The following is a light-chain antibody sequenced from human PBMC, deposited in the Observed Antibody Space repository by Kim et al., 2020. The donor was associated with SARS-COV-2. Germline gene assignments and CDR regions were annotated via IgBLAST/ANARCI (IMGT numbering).Light chain of an antibody. Sequence: DIQLTQSPSTLSASVGDRVTITCRASQSISSRLAWYQQKPGKAPKLLIYDVSNLESGVPSRFSGSESGTEYTLTISSLQPDDFATYYCQQYTNYVFGQGTKLEI. CDR3: QQYTNYV. CDR1: QSISSR. CDR2: DVS. J-gene: IGKJ2*01. V-gene: IGKV1-5*01.